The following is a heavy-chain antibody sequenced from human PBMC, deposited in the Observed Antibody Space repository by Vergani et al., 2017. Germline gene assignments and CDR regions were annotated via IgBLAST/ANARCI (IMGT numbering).Heavy chain of an antibody. J-gene: IGHJ3*02. CDR3: ARARSGSRIRRPNDAFDI. CDR1: GVTFSSYA. CDR2: ISYVGSNK. Sequence: QMQLVESGGGVVQPGRSLRLSCAASGVTFSSYAMHWVRQTPGKGLEWVAVISYVGSNKYYADTVKGRFTISRDNSKNTLYLQMNSLRDEDTAVYYCARARSGSRIRRPNDAFDIWGQGTMVTVSS. V-gene: IGHV3-30-3*01. D-gene: IGHD1-26*01.